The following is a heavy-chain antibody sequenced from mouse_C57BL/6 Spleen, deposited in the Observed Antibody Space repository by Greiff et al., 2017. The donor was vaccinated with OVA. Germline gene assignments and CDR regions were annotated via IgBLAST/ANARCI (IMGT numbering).Heavy chain of an antibody. Sequence: VKLQQSGPGLVQPSQSLSITCTVSGFSLTSYGVHWVRQSPGKGLEWLGVLWSGGSTDYNAAIISRLSISKDNSKSQVFFKMNSLQADATAIYYCATNWAYWYFDVWGTGTTVTVSS. D-gene: IGHD4-1*01. V-gene: IGHV2-2*01. CDR3: ATNWAYWYFDV. CDR1: GFSLTSYG. CDR2: LWSGGST. J-gene: IGHJ1*03.